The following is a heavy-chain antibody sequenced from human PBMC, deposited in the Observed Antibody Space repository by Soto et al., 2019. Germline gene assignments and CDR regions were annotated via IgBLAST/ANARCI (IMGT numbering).Heavy chain of an antibody. V-gene: IGHV1-18*01. CDR2: ISAYNGNT. Sequence: QVQLVQSGAEVKKPGASVKVSCKASGYTFSSYAISWVRQAPGQGLEWMGWISAYNGNTKYVQKLQGRVAMTTDTHASTAYMALRSLRSDDTAVYYCARDSPPVDHWGQGTLVTVSS. CDR1: GYTFSSYA. CDR3: ARDSPPVDH. J-gene: IGHJ4*02.